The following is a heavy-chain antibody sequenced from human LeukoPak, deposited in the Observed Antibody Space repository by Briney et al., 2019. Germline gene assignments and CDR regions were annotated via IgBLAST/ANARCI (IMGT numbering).Heavy chain of an antibody. CDR1: GGTFSSYA. Sequence: SVKVSCKASGGTFSSYAISWVRQAPGQGLEWMGGIIPIFGTANYAQKFQGRVTIPAAESPSTASMELSSLRSEDTAVYNWARAPPYCSSTSCYLGYWGQGTLVTVSS. J-gene: IGHJ4*02. V-gene: IGHV1-69*01. CDR2: IIPIFGTA. D-gene: IGHD2-2*01. CDR3: ARAPPYCSSTSCYLGY.